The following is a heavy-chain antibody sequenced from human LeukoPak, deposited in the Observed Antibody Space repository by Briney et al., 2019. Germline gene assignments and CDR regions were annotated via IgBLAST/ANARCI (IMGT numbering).Heavy chain of an antibody. J-gene: IGHJ5*01. CDR3: ARTEGSGWFEY. CDR2: INTTNFV. V-gene: IGHV3-69-1*01. CDR1: GFTFNTFT. D-gene: IGHD6-19*01. Sequence: GGSLRLSCAASGFTFNTFTMNWVRQAPGKGLEWISWINTTNFVYYADSVKGRFTISRDNAKSSLSLQMNSLRAEDTAVYYCARTEGSGWFEYWGQGTLAIVSS.